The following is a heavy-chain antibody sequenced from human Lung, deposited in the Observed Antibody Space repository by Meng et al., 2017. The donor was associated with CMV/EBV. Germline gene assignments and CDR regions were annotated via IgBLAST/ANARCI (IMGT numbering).Heavy chain of an antibody. D-gene: IGHD2-2*01. J-gene: IGHJ4*02. CDR1: GFIFNSSA. CDR2: ISYDGSNK. V-gene: IGHV3-30*04. CDR3: ARDRNQLLLGGVFDY. Sequence: GGSXRLXCAASGFIFNSSAMHWVRQAPGKGLECVAIISYDGSNKYYVDSAKGRFIISRDKSKNTLYLQMNSLRAEDTAVYYCARDRNQLLLGGVFDYWGQGXLVTVSS.